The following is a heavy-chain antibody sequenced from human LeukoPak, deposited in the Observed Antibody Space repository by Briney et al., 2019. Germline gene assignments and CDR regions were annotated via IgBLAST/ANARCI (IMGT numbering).Heavy chain of an antibody. D-gene: IGHD6-6*01. CDR1: GFTFSSYW. Sequence: GSLRLSCAASGFTFSSYWMHWVRQAPGKGLVWVSRINSDGSSTSYADSVKGRFTISRDNAKNTLYLQMNSLRAEDTAVYYCAKAAQVAGRPNLGGHFDYWGQGTLVTVSS. J-gene: IGHJ4*02. CDR2: INSDGSST. V-gene: IGHV3-74*01. CDR3: AKAAQVAGRPNLGGHFDY.